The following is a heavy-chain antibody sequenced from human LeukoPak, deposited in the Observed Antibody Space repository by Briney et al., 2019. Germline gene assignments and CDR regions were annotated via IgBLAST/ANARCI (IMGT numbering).Heavy chain of an antibody. CDR1: GGSISSSSYY. V-gene: IGHV4-39*07. CDR2: IYHSGST. Sequence: SETLSLTCTVSGGSISSSSYYWGWIRQPPGKGLEWIGEIYHSGSTNYNPSLKSRVTISVDKSKNQFSLKLSSVTAADTAVYYCARDAGSSWFQNWFDPWGQGTLVTVSS. J-gene: IGHJ5*02. CDR3: ARDAGSSWFQNWFDP. D-gene: IGHD6-13*01.